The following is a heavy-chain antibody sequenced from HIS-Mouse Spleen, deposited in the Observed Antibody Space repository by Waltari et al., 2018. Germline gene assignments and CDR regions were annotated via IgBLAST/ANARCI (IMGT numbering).Heavy chain of an antibody. CDR1: GGTFSSSA. CDR2: TNPVLGIT. D-gene: IGHD6-13*01. V-gene: IGHV1-69*04. CDR3: ARHPEIAAAVGAFDI. J-gene: IGHJ3*02. Sequence: QVQLVQSGAEVKKPGSSVKVSCKASGGTFSSSAISWVRQAAGQGLEWMGRTNPVLGITNDAQKYQCRVKITADKSTSTAYIERSSLRSEDTAVYYCARHPEIAAAVGAFDIWGQGTMVTVSS.